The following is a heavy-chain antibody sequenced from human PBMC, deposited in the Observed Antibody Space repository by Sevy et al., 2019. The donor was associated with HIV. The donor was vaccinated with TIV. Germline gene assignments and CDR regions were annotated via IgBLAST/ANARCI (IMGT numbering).Heavy chain of an antibody. CDR3: ARDFKGGDGYRSNGMDV. D-gene: IGHD5-18*01. CDR2: IYYSGNT. Sequence: SETLSLTCTVSGGSISSYFWSWIRQPPGKGLEWIGYIYYSGNTNYNPSLKSRVTISVDTSKNQFSLKLRSVTAADTAVYYCARDFKGGDGYRSNGMDVWGHGTTVTVSS. CDR1: GGSISSYF. J-gene: IGHJ6*02. V-gene: IGHV4-59*01.